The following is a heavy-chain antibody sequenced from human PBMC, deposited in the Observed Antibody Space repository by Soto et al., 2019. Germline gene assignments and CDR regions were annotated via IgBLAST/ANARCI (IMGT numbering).Heavy chain of an antibody. CDR3: ARVSLVGPSGGRYFDY. CDR2: IKNKANSYTT. D-gene: IGHD1-26*01. V-gene: IGHV3-72*01. Sequence: EVQLVESGGGLVQPGGSLRLSCAASGFTFSAHYMDWVRQAPGKGLEWVGRIKNKANSYTTEYAASVEGRFTISREDSQSSLYLQMSSLKTEDTAVYYCARVSLVGPSGGRYFDYWGQGSQVAVSS. CDR1: GFTFSAHY. J-gene: IGHJ4*02.